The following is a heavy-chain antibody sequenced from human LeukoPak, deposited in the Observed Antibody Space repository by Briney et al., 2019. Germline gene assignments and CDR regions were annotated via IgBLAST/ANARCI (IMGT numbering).Heavy chain of an antibody. CDR1: GYAFTSYG. CDR2: ISAYNGNT. J-gene: IGHJ5*02. D-gene: IGHD2-2*01. CDR3: ARDLDIVVVPAAISWFDP. Sequence: GASVKVSCKASGYAFTSYGISWVRQAPGQGLEWMGWISAYNGNTNYAQKLQGRVTMTTDTSTSTAYMELRSLRSDDTAVYYCARDLDIVVVPAAISWFDPWGQGTLVTVS. V-gene: IGHV1-18*01.